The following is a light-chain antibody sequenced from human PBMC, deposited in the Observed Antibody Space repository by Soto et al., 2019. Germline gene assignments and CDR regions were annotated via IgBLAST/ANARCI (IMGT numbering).Light chain of an antibody. CDR1: QSVSSY. Sequence: EIVLTQSPATLSLSPGERATLSCRASQSVSSYLAWYQQKRGQAPRLLIYDASNRATAIPARFSGSGSGTDFTLTISSLEPEEFAVYFCQQRSNGLTFGGGTKVEIK. V-gene: IGKV3-11*01. CDR2: DAS. J-gene: IGKJ4*01. CDR3: QQRSNGLT.